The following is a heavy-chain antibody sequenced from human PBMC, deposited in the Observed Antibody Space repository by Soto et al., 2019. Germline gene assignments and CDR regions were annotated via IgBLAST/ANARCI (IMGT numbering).Heavy chain of an antibody. J-gene: IGHJ6*03. Sequence: EVQLVESGGGLVQPGTSLRLSCAASGFTFGDYAMYWVRQAPGKGLEWVSGIYWNSGIIGYADSVKGRFTISRDNVKSLLYLHMNSLRDEDTALYYCTKEAAGYMVVWGKGTTVTVSS. V-gene: IGHV3-9*01. CDR2: IYWNSGII. CDR1: GFTFGDYA. CDR3: TKEAAGYMVV. D-gene: IGHD6-25*01.